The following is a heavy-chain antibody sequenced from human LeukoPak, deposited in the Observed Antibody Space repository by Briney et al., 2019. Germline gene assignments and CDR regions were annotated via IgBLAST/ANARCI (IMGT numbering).Heavy chain of an antibody. D-gene: IGHD3-22*01. CDR1: GGSFSGYY. J-gene: IGHJ4*02. CDR3: ASNGPLLSDTSRYYFDS. Sequence: PSETLSLTCAVYGGSFSGYYWSWVRQPPGKGLEWIGEINHSGTTNYNPSLKSRLTISVDTAKNQFSLNLSSLTAADTAVYYCASNGPLLSDTSRYYFDSWGQGTLVIVSS. V-gene: IGHV4-34*01. CDR2: INHSGTT.